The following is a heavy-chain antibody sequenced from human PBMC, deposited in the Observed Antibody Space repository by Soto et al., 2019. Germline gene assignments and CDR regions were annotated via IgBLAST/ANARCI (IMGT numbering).Heavy chain of an antibody. CDR3: ASGGDYDAFDI. V-gene: IGHV3-7*01. CDR2: IKQDGSEK. Sequence: GGSLRLSCAASGFTFSSYWMSWVRQAPGKGLEWVANIKQDGSEKYYVDSVKGRFTISRDNAKNSLYLQMNSLRAEDTAVYDCASGGDYDAFDIWGQGTMVTVSS. J-gene: IGHJ3*02. D-gene: IGHD4-17*01. CDR1: GFTFSSYW.